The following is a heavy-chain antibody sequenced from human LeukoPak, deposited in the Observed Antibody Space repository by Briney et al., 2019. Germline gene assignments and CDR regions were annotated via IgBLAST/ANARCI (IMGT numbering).Heavy chain of an antibody. V-gene: IGHV3-21*01. D-gene: IGHD3-16*01. J-gene: IGHJ4*02. CDR2: ISSSSSYI. Sequence: VGSLRPSCAASGFTFSSYSMNWVRQAPGKGLEWVSSISSSSSYIYYADSVKGRFTISRDNAKNSLYLQMNSLRAEDTAVYYCARSGELWLDFDYWGQGTLVTVSS. CDR1: GFTFSSYS. CDR3: ARSGELWLDFDY.